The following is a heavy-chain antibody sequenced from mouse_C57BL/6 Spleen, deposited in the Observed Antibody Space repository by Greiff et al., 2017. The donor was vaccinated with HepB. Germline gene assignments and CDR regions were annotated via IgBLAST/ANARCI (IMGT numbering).Heavy chain of an antibody. CDR3: ARSYYYGSSPAFAY. J-gene: IGHJ3*01. CDR2: INPNNGGT. V-gene: IGHV1-18*01. CDR1: GYTFTDYN. Sequence: VQLQQSGPELVKPGASVKIPCKASGYTFTDYNMDWVKQSHGKSLEWIGDINPNNGGTIYNQKFKGKATLTVDKSSSTAYMELRSLTSEDTAVYYCARSYYYGSSPAFAYWGQGTLVTVSA. D-gene: IGHD1-1*01.